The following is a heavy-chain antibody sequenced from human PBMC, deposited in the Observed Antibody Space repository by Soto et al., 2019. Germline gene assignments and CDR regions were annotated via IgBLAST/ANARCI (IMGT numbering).Heavy chain of an antibody. CDR3: ARVAHPGMAATSDY. D-gene: IGHD6-13*01. CDR1: GYTFTSYY. J-gene: IGHJ4*02. V-gene: IGHV1-46*01. CDR2: INPSSGST. Sequence: QVQLVQSGAEVRKPGASVKVSCKASGYTFTSYYMHWVRQAPGQGLEWMGIINPSSGSTTYAQKFQGRVTLTRDTSTSTVYMELSSLRSEDTAVYYCARVAHPGMAATSDYWGQGTLVTVSS.